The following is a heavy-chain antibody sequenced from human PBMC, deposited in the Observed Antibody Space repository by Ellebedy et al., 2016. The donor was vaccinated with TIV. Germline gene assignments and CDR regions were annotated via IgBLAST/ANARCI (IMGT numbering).Heavy chain of an antibody. Sequence: GESLKISCAPSGFTFSSYAMSWVRQAPGKGLEWVSGINNGGRTTSYADSVKGRFTISRDNSRSTLYLQMNSPRAEDSAVYYCAKDMVFGDGKWEIDVWGQGTTVTVSS. J-gene: IGHJ6*02. D-gene: IGHD1-26*01. CDR3: AKDMVFGDGKWEIDV. CDR2: INNGGRTT. V-gene: IGHV3-23*01. CDR1: GFTFSSYA.